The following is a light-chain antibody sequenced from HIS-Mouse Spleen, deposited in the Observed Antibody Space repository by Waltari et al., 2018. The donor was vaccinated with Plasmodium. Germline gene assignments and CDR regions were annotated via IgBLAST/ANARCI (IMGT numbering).Light chain of an antibody. J-gene: IGKJ5*01. CDR3: QQLNSYPPIT. V-gene: IGKV1-9*01. Sequence: DIQLTQSPSFLSASVGDRVTITCRASQGISRYLAWYQQKPGKAPKLLIYSASTLQSGVPSSFSGSGSGTEFTLAISSLQPEDCAMYYCQQLNSYPPITCGQGTRLEIK. CDR1: QGISRY. CDR2: SAS.